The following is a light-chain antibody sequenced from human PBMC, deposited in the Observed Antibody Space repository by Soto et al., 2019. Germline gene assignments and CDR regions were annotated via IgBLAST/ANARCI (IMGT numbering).Light chain of an antibody. Sequence: QSALTQPASVSGSPGQTITISCTGRSSDVGGYNYVSWYQQHPGKAPKLMIYEVSNRPSGVSNRFSGSKSGNTASLTISGLQAEDEADYYCSSFTRSSTQVLGGGTKLTVL. CDR2: EVS. CDR3: SSFTRSSTQV. CDR1: SSDVGGYNY. J-gene: IGLJ3*02. V-gene: IGLV2-14*01.